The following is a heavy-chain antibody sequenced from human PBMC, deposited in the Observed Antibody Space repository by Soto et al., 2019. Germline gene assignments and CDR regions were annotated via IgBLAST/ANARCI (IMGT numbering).Heavy chain of an antibody. J-gene: IGHJ4*02. Sequence: QVQLVESGGGVVQPGRSLRLSCAASGFTFSSYGMNWVRQAPGKGLEWVAVIWYDGSNKYYADSVKGRFTISRDNSKNTLYLQMNSLRAEDTAVYYCARTKAVAAKTQYYFDYWGQGTLATVSS. V-gene: IGHV3-33*01. CDR1: GFTFSSYG. CDR3: ARTKAVAAKTQYYFDY. CDR2: IWYDGSNK. D-gene: IGHD6-19*01.